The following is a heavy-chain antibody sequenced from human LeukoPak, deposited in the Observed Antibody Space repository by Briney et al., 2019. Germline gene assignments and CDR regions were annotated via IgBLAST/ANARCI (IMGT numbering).Heavy chain of an antibody. D-gene: IGHD2-2*01. CDR3: ARDHWDIVVVPAAAERYAFDI. J-gene: IGHJ3*02. CDR1: GGSISSYY. Sequence: PSETLSLTCTVSGGSISSYYWSWIRQPPGKGREGLGNIYYNGATNYNPSLKSRVTISVDTSKNQFSLKLSSVTAADTAVYYCARDHWDIVVVPAAAERYAFDIWGQGTMVTVSS. CDR2: IYYNGAT. V-gene: IGHV4-59*12.